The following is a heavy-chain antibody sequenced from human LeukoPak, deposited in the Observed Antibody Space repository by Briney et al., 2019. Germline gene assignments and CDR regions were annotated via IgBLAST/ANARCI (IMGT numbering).Heavy chain of an antibody. D-gene: IGHD2-2*01. Sequence: GESLKISCGASGFILSDYRMDWVRQAPGKGLEWVSLISTTGDIKYYADSVKGRFTISRDNAKNSLSLQMNSLRADDTAVYYCVRDAKEGQLLDRSVWGKGTTVIVSS. CDR1: GFILSDYR. V-gene: IGHV3-48*01. CDR2: ISTTGDIK. J-gene: IGHJ6*04. CDR3: VRDAKEGQLLDRSV.